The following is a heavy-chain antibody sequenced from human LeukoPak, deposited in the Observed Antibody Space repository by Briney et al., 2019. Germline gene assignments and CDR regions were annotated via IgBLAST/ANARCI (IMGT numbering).Heavy chain of an antibody. Sequence: SETLSLTCSVSGSSVSSGTYYWSWIRQPPGKGLEWIGNVHHSGITNYNSSLKSRVIISLDTSKNQFSLKLSSVTAADTALYYCARGVLHWGQGTLVTVSS. J-gene: IGHJ4*01. CDR1: GSSVSSGTYY. V-gene: IGHV4-61*01. CDR3: ARGVLH. D-gene: IGHD2-8*01. CDR2: VHHSGIT.